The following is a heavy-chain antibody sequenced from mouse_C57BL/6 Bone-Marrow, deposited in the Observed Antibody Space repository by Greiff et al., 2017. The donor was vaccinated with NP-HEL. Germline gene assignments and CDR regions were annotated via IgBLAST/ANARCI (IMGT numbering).Heavy chain of an antibody. CDR2: ISSGGSYT. CDR3: ARHPPITTVVATDYFDY. CDR1: GFTFSSYG. Sequence: EVQVVESGGDLVKPGGSLKLSCAASGFTFSSYGMSWVRQTPDKRLEWVATISSGGSYTYYPDSVKGRFTISRDNAKNTLYLQMSSLKSEDTAMYYCARHPPITTVVATDYFDYWGQGTTLTVSS. V-gene: IGHV5-6*01. D-gene: IGHD1-1*01. J-gene: IGHJ2*01.